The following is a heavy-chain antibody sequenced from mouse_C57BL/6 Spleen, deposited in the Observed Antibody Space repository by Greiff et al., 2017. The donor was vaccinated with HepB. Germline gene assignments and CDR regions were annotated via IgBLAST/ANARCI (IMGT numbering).Heavy chain of an antibody. D-gene: IGHD2-1*01. V-gene: IGHV5-16*01. Sequence: EVKLVESEGGLVQPGSSMKLSCTASGFTFSDYYMAWVRQVPEKGLEWVANINYDGSSTYYLDSLKSRFIISRDNAKNILYLQMSSLKSEDTATYYCARDRNYYGNYAMDYWGQGTSVTVSS. J-gene: IGHJ4*01. CDR2: INYDGSST. CDR1: GFTFSDYY. CDR3: ARDRNYYGNYAMDY.